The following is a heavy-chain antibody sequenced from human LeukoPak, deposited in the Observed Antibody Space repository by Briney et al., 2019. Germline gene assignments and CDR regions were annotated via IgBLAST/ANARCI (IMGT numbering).Heavy chain of an antibody. CDR2: ISSGAGNK. V-gene: IGHV3-23*01. Sequence: GGSLRLSCAASGFTFSSYAISWVRQAPGKGLEWVSGISSGAGNKKYPDSVKGRFTIYRDNSKNSLYLKMNSVRVEDTAVYYCAKAQFRVTTGIDNWGQGTLVTVSS. CDR3: AKAQFRVTTGIDN. J-gene: IGHJ4*02. CDR1: GFTFSSYA. D-gene: IGHD4-17*01.